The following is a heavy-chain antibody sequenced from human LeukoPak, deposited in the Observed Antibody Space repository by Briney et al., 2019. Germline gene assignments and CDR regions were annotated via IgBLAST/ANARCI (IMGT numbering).Heavy chain of an antibody. D-gene: IGHD3-22*01. J-gene: IGHJ4*02. V-gene: IGHV1-24*01. CDR3: ATPRKHYYDSSGYYYLY. CDR1: GYTLTELS. CDR2: FDPEDGET. Sequence: GASVKVSCKVSGYTLTELSMHWVRQAPGKGLEWMGGFDPEDGETIYAQKFQGRVTMTEDTSTDTAHMELSSLRSEDTAVYYCATPRKHYYDSSGYYYLYWGQGTLVTVSS.